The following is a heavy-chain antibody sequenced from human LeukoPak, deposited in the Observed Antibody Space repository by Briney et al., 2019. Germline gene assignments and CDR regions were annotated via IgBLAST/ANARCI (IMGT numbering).Heavy chain of an antibody. J-gene: IGHJ4*02. CDR3: ARGSPTATIQLDN. D-gene: IGHD5-24*01. V-gene: IGHV3-66*01. CDR1: GLTVNSSY. Sequence: GAMRLLSPASGLTVNSSYMRWGGTAPGKGLEWDSLIYAIGTTYYAVSVEVRFTISRDNSKNTVYLQMNSLRAEDTAVYYCARGSPTATIQLDNWGQGTLVTVSS. CDR2: IYAIGTT.